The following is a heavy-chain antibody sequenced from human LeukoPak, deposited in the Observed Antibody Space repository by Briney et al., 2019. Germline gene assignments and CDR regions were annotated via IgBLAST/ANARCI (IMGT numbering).Heavy chain of an antibody. D-gene: IGHD2-8*02. J-gene: IGHJ4*02. CDR1: GFTFSTFA. V-gene: IGHV3-23*01. Sequence: GGSLRLSCAASGFTFSTFAMIWVRQSPGKGLEWVSSIFPSGGEIHYADSVRDRFTISRDNSKSTLSLQMNSLRAEDTAIYYCATYRQVLLPFESWGQGTLVTVSS. CDR3: ATYRQVLLPFES. CDR2: IFPSGGEI.